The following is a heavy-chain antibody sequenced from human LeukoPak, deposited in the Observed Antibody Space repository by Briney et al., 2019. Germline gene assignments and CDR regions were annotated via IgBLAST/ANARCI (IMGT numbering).Heavy chain of an antibody. V-gene: IGHV3-23*01. CDR2: IGSSGDIT. CDR3: AGDIDNGDYVVY. CDR1: GFTFSSYA. J-gene: IGHJ4*02. D-gene: IGHD4-17*01. Sequence: GGSLRLSCAASGFTFSSYAMSWVRQAPGMGLEWVSSIGSSGDITYYADSVKGRFTISRDNSKNTLYLQMNSLRAEDTAVYYCAGDIDNGDYVVYWGQGTLVTVSS.